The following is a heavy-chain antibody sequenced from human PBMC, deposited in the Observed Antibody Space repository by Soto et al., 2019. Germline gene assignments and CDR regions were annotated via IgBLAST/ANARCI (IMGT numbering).Heavy chain of an antibody. CDR2: ISDNGGST. CDR3: AHLVVVAATIWFDP. CDR1: GFAFSNYA. J-gene: IGHJ5*02. V-gene: IGHV3-23*01. D-gene: IGHD2-15*01. Sequence: PGGSLRLSCAASGFAFSNYAMTWVRQAPGKGLEWVSAISDNGGSTFYVDSVKSRLTITKDTSKNQVVLTMTNMDPVDTATYYCAHLVVVAATIWFDPWGQGTLVTVSS.